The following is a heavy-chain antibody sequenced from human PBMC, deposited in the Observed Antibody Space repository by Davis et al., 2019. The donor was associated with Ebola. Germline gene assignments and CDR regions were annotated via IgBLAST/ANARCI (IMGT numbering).Heavy chain of an antibody. CDR2: ISVSGGST. CDR1: GFTFSSYA. V-gene: IGHV3-23*01. Sequence: GESLKISCAASGFTFSSYAMTWVRQAPGKGLEWVSTISVSGGSTFYEDSVKGRFTISRDDSKNTLYLQMNSLRDEDKAVYYCATYYRGGNYYFDHWGQGILVTVSS. CDR3: ATYYRGGNYYFDH. J-gene: IGHJ4*02. D-gene: IGHD2/OR15-2a*01.